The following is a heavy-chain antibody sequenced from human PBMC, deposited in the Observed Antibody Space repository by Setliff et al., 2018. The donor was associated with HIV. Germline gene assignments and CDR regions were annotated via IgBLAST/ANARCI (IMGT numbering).Heavy chain of an antibody. CDR3: ARVFTVAGTYYYYYMYF. CDR2: IYYRGRT. V-gene: IGHV4-31*03. Sequence: SETLSLTCTVSGGSISSGGYYWSWIRQHPGMGLEWIGYIYYRGRTYYNPSLKSRITMSVDTSKNQFSLKLSSVTAADTAVYYCARVFTVAGTYYYYYMYFWGKGTTVTVSS. D-gene: IGHD6-19*01. CDR1: GGSISSGGYY. J-gene: IGHJ6*03.